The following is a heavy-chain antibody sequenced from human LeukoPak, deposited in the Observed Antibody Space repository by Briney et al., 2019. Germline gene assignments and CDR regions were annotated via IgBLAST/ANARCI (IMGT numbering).Heavy chain of an antibody. J-gene: IGHJ1*01. CDR1: GFTFSNFR. Sequence: GGSLRLSCVASGFTFSNFRMHWVRQGPGKGLVWVSRISGDGSTTDHADSVKGRFTISRDNAKNTLYLQMNSLRVEDSAIYSCVRGAGPGTPFDWGQGILVTVSS. CDR3: VRGAGPGTPFD. D-gene: IGHD1-1*01. V-gene: IGHV3-74*01. CDR2: ISGDGSTT.